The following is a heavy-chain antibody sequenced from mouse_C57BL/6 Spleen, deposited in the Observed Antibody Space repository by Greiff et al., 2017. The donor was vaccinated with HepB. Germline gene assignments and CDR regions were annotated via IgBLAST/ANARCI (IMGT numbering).Heavy chain of an antibody. CDR3: AYYSNYGYWYFDV. CDR2: IYPRDGST. V-gene: IGHV1-78*01. J-gene: IGHJ1*03. D-gene: IGHD2-5*01. CDR1: GYTFTDHT. Sequence: QVQLQQSDAELVKPGASVKISCKVSGYTFTDHTIHWMKQRPEPGLEWIGYIYPRDGSTKYNEKFKGKATLTADKSSSTAYMQLNSLTSEDSAVYFCAYYSNYGYWYFDVWGTGTTVTVSS.